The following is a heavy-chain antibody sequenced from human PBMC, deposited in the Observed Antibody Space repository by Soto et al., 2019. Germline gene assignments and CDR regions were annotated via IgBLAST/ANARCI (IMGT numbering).Heavy chain of an antibody. CDR1: GFTFSNYW. CDR3: ARDLSGPFDY. Sequence: GGSLRLSCAASGFTFSNYWMHWVRQAPGKGLVWVSRIKSDDSSTNYADSVKGRFTISRDNAKSTLYLQMNSLRAEDTAVYYCARDLSGPFDYWGQGALVTV. J-gene: IGHJ4*02. V-gene: IGHV3-74*01. CDR2: IKSDDSST.